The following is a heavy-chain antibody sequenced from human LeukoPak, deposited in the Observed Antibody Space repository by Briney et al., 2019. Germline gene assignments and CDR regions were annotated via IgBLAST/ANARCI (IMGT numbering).Heavy chain of an antibody. CDR2: IYYSGST. V-gene: IGHV4-39*01. J-gene: IGHJ6*03. D-gene: IGHD3-10*01. CDR1: GGSISSSSYY. CDR3: ASVRRGFGESSKYYSYYYMHV. Sequence: SSETLSLTCTVSGGSISSSSYYWGWIRQPPGKGLEWIVNIYYSGSTYYNPSLKSRVTISVDTSNNQFSLKLSAVTAADTAVYYCASVRRGFGESSKYYSYYYMHVWGNGTTVTIAS.